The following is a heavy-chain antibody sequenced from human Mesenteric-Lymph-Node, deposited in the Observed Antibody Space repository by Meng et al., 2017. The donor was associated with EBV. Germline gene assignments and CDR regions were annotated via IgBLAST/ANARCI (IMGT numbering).Heavy chain of an antibody. Sequence: VRRGESGGGFIQPGGSLRLSCAASGFTVSSNYMSWVRQAPEKGLEWVSVIYSGGSTDYADSVKGRFTISRDNSKNTLYLQMNSLRADDTAVYYCARDLGGYYAGALTGWGQGTLVTVSS. J-gene: IGHJ4*02. V-gene: IGHV3-53*01. CDR3: ARDLGGYYAGALTG. CDR1: GFTVSSNY. CDR2: IYSGGST. D-gene: IGHD3-3*01.